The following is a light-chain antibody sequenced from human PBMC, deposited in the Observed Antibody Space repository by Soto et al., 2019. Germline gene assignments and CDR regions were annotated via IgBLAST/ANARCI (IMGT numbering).Light chain of an antibody. CDR1: QDIGSV. J-gene: IGKJ5*01. Sequence: AIRMTQSPSSLSASTGDTVTITCRASQDIGSVLAWYQQKPGTXPXXLISGASNLHGGVPSRFSGSGSRTEFTLTISSLHPEYFATYYCQQLNSYPPFGQGTRLEIK. V-gene: IGKV1-8*01. CDR3: QQLNSYPP. CDR2: GAS.